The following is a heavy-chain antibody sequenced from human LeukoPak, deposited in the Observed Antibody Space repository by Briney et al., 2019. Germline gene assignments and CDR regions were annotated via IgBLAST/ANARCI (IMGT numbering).Heavy chain of an antibody. CDR2: IYYSGST. J-gene: IGHJ4*02. CDR1: GGSISSSSYY. CDR3: ATIPGIAAAGGY. V-gene: IGHV4-39*07. D-gene: IGHD6-13*01. Sequence: SETLSLTCTVSGGSISSSSYYWGWIRQPPGKGLEWIGSIYYSGSTYYNPSLKSRVTISVDTSKNQFSLELSSVTAADTAVYYCATIPGIAAAGGYWGQGTLVTVSS.